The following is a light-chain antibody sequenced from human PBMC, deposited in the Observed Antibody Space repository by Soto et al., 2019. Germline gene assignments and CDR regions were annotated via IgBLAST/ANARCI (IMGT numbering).Light chain of an antibody. J-gene: IGKJ4*01. CDR1: QSVSSN. CDR2: DAS. CDR3: QQRNKWPPVT. V-gene: IGKV3-11*01. Sequence: EIVMTQSPATLSVSPGERATLSCRASQSVSSNLAWYQHKPGQAPRLLIYDASNRATGVPTRFSGSGSGTDFTLTISSLEPEDFAVYYCQQRNKWPPVTFGGGTKGDIK.